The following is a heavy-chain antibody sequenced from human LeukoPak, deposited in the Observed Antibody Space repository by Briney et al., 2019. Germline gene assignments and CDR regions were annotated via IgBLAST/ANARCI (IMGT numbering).Heavy chain of an antibody. CDR2: IYYSGST. D-gene: IGHD6-19*01. CDR1: GGSISSYY. V-gene: IGHV4-59*01. CDR3: AGASIAVAGTLPFDY. J-gene: IGHJ4*02. Sequence: SETLSLTCTVSGGSISSYYWSWIRQPPGKGLEWIGYIYYSGSTNYNPSLKSRVTISVDTSKNQFSLKLSSVTAADTAVYYCAGASIAVAGTLPFDYWGQGTLVTVSS.